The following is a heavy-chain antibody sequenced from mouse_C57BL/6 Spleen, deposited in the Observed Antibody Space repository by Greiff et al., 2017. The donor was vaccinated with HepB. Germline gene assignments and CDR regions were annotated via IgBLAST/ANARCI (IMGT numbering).Heavy chain of an antibody. V-gene: IGHV1-64*01. CDR2: IHPNSGST. D-gene: IGHD1-1*01. CDR3: ARGTTVVARLFDY. J-gene: IGHJ2*01. CDR1: GYTFTSYW. Sequence: QVQLKQPGAELVKPGASVKLSCKASGYTFTSYWMHWVKQRPGQGLEWIGMIHPNSGSTNYNEKFKSKATLTVDKSSSTAYMQLSSLTSEDSAVYYCARGTTVVARLFDYWGQGTTLTVSS.